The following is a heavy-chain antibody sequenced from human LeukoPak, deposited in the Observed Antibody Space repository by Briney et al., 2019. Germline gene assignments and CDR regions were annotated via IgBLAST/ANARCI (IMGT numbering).Heavy chain of an antibody. CDR1: GFTFSTYW. CDR2: IKPDGGEK. V-gene: IGHV3-7*01. Sequence: GGSLRLSCAAPGFTFSTYWMTWVRQSPGKGLEWVANIKPDGGEKYFVDSVKGRFSISRDNAKNALYLEMNSLRAEDTAEYFCARERMYSGSGSTYPYYDYWGQGTLVTVSS. CDR3: ARERMYSGSGSTYPYYDY. J-gene: IGHJ4*02. D-gene: IGHD3-10*01.